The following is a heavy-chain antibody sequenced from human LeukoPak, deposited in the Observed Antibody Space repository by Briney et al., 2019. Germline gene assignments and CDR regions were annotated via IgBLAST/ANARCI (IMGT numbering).Heavy chain of an antibody. CDR1: GGSISSSSYY. V-gene: IGHV4-39*01. D-gene: IGHD4-23*01. CDR3: ATLGYGGNRSDY. CDR2: IYYSGST. J-gene: IGHJ4*02. Sequence: SEALSLTCTVSGGSISSSSYYWGWIRQPPGKGLEWIGSIYYSGSTYYNPSLKSRVTISVDTSKNQFSLKLSSVTAADTAVYYCATLGYGGNRSDYWGQGTLVTVSS.